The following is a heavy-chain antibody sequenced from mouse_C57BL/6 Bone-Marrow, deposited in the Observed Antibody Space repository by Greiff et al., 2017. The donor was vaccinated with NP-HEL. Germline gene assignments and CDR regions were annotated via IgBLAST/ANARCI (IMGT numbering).Heavy chain of an antibody. Sequence: VQLQQSGAVLVRPGTSVKVSCKASGYAFTNYLIEWVKQRPGQGLEWIGVINPGSGGTNYNEKFKGKATLTADKSSSTAYMQLSSLTSEDSAVYFCARLVEKTEGDWGQGTTLTVSS. CDR1: GYAFTNYL. D-gene: IGHD1-3*01. CDR2: INPGSGGT. CDR3: ARLVEKTEGD. J-gene: IGHJ2*01. V-gene: IGHV1-54*01.